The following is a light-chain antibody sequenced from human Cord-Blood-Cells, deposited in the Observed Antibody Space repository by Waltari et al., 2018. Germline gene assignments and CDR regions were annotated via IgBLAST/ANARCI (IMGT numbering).Light chain of an antibody. J-gene: IGLJ2*01. V-gene: IGLV2-14*01. Sequence: QSALTPPASVSGSPGQSITISCTGTSSYVGGYNYVSWYQQHPGKAPKRMIYDVSNRPSGVSNRFSGSKSGNTASLTISGLQAEDEADYYCSSYTSSSTLVVFGGGTKLTVL. CDR2: DVS. CDR3: SSYTSSSTLVV. CDR1: SSYVGGYNY.